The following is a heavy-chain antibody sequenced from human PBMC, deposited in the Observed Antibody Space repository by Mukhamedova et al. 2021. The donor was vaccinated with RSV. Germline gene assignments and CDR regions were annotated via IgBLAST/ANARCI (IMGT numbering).Heavy chain of an antibody. CDR2: QDGSDT. Sequence: QDGSDTYYVDSVKGRFTISRDNAKNSLYLQMNNLRAEDTALDYCARNSLWARDYWGQGTLVTVSS. CDR3: ARNSLWARDY. D-gene: IGHD2-21*01. V-gene: IGHV3-7*01. J-gene: IGHJ4*02.